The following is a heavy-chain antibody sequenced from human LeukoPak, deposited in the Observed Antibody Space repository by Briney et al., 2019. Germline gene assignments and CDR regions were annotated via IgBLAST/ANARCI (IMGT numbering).Heavy chain of an antibody. V-gene: IGHV3-30*02. CDR3: AKAGGITYFDY. D-gene: IGHD1-14*01. Sequence: GGSLRLSCAASGFTFSSYGMHWVRQAPGKGLEWVAFIRNDGSNKYYADSVKGRFTISRDNSKNTLYLQMNSLRAEDTAVYYCAKAGGITYFDYWGQGTLVTVSS. CDR2: IRNDGSNK. CDR1: GFTFSSYG. J-gene: IGHJ4*02.